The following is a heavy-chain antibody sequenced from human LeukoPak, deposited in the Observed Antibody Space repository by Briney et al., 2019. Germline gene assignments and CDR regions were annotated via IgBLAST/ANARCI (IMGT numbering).Heavy chain of an antibody. Sequence: SETLSLTCAVYGGSFSGYYWSWIRQPPGKGLEWIGEINHSGSTNYNPSLKSRVTISVDTSKNQFSLKLSSVTAADTAVYYCATIPDYWGRGTLVTVSS. CDR2: INHSGST. CDR3: ATIPDY. V-gene: IGHV4-34*01. D-gene: IGHD2-2*02. J-gene: IGHJ4*02. CDR1: GGSFSGYY.